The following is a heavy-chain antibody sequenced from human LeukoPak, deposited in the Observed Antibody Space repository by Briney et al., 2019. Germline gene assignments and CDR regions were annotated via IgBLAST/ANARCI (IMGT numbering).Heavy chain of an antibody. D-gene: IGHD1-26*01. V-gene: IGHV4-4*07. J-gene: IGHJ4*02. Sequence: SETLSRTCTVSGGSISSYYWSWIREPAGKGLEWIGRIYSGGSTNYNPSLKSRVTMSVDSSNNQFSLKLRSVTAADTAVFYGAREITGSYREFDYWGQGTLVTVSS. CDR3: AREITGSYREFDY. CDR2: IYSGGST. CDR1: GGSISSYY.